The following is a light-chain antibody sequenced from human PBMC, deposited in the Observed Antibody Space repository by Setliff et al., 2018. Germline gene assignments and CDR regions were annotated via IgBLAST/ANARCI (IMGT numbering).Light chain of an antibody. V-gene: IGLV2-23*02. J-gene: IGLJ3*02. CDR3: CSYARGSTWV. CDR2: EVT. Sequence: QSVLTQPASVSGSPGQSITISCTGTSSDVGSYNLVSWYQQHPGKAPKLMIYEVTKRPSGVSNRFSGSKSGNTASQTISGLQAEDETDYYCCSYARGSTWVFGGGTKVTVL. CDR1: SSDVGSYNL.